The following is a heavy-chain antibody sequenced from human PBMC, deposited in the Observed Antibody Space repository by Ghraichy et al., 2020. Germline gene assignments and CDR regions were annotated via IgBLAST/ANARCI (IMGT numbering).Heavy chain of an antibody. D-gene: IGHD5-24*01. Sequence: GGSLRLSCAAFGFTFKNAWMTWVRQAPGKGLEWVGRIKSEADGGKTEYAAPVKGRFIISRDDSKNTLYLQMNNLKTEDTAVYYCTLRDGHRAGANFFDFWGQGTLVTFSS. CDR2: IKSEADGGKT. V-gene: IGHV3-15*01. CDR3: TLRDGHRAGANFFDF. J-gene: IGHJ4*02. CDR1: GFTFKNAW.